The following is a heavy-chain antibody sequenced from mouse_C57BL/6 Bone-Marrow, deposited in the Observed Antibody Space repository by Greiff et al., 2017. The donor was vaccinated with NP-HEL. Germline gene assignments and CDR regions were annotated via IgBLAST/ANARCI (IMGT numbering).Heavy chain of an antibody. D-gene: IGHD3-2*02. Sequence: QVHVKQSGPELVKPGASVKISCKASGYTFTDYYINWVKQRPGQGLEWIGWIFPGSGSTYYNEKFKGKATLTVDKSSSTAYMLLSSLTSEDSAVYFCARSPSQVYAMDYWGQGTSVTVSS. V-gene: IGHV1-75*01. CDR3: ARSPSQVYAMDY. J-gene: IGHJ4*01. CDR1: GYTFTDYY. CDR2: IFPGSGST.